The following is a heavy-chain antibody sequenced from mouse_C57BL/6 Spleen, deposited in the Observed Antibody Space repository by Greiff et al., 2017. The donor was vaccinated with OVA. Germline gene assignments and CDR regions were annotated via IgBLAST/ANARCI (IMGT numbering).Heavy chain of an antibody. J-gene: IGHJ4*01. CDR3: ARGGGNFYYYAMDY. CDR1: GYTFTSYW. D-gene: IGHD2-1*01. Sequence: QVQLKQPGAELVKPGASVKLSCKASGYTFTSYWMQWVKQRPGQGLEWIGEIDPSDCYTNYNPKFKGKATLTVDTSSSTASMQLSSLTSEDSAVDYCARGGGNFYYYAMDYWGQGTSVTVSS. V-gene: IGHV1-50*01. CDR2: IDPSDCYT.